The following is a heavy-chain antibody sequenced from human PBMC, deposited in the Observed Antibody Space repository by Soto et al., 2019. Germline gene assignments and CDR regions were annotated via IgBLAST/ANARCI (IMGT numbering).Heavy chain of an antibody. CDR1: GFTFSSYA. J-gene: IGHJ6*02. V-gene: IGHV3-23*01. CDR3: AKDLVLMVYWGHYGMDV. CDR2: ISGSGGST. Sequence: GGSLRLSCAASGFTFSSYAMSWVRQAPGKGLEWVSAISGSGGSTYYADSVKGRFTISRDNSKNTLYLQMNSLRAEDTAVYYCAKDLVLMVYWGHYGMDVWGQGTTVTVSS. D-gene: IGHD2-8*01.